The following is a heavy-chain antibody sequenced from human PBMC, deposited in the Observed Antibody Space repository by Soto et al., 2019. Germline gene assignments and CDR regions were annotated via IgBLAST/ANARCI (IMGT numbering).Heavy chain of an antibody. J-gene: IGHJ6*02. CDR1: GLTFTSSA. V-gene: IGHV1-58*01. CDR3: SASNYPSYCYYCMDV. D-gene: IGHD4-4*01. CDR2: IVVGSGNT. Sequence: SVKVSCKASGLTFTSSAVPWVRQARGQRLEWIVWIVVGSGNTNYAQKFQERDTITRDMSTSTAYMELGSLRTEDTAVYYCSASNYPSYCYYCMDVWRQGTTVTVSS.